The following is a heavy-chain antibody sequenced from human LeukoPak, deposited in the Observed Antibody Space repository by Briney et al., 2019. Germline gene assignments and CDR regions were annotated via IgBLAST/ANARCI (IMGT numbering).Heavy chain of an antibody. V-gene: IGHV3-21*01. CDR1: EFTFSSYN. D-gene: IGHD3-3*01. CDR3: AREPFWSGYYSNLHFDY. Sequence: GGSLRLSCAASEFTFSSYNMNWVRQAPGKGLEWVSCISGSGKYIYYADSVKGRFTISRDNAKNSLYLQMNSLRAEDTAVYYRAREPFWSGYYSNLHFDYWGQGTLVTVSS. CDR2: ISGSGKYI. J-gene: IGHJ4*02.